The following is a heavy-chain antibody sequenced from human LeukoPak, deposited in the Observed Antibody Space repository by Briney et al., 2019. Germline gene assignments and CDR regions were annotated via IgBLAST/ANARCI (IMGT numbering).Heavy chain of an antibody. V-gene: IGHV4-31*03. D-gene: IGHD3-22*01. CDR1: GGSISSGNYY. Sequence: SETLSLTCTVSGGSISSGNYYWNWIRQHPGKGLEWIGYIYYSGSTYYNPSLRSRVTISVDTSKNQFSLKLSSVTAADTAVYYCARGLSMIVVVVHDWYFDLWGRGTLVTVSS. CDR2: IYYSGST. CDR3: ARGLSMIVVVVHDWYFDL. J-gene: IGHJ2*01.